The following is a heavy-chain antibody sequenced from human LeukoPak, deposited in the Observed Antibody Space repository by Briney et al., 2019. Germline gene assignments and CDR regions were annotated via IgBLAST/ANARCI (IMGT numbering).Heavy chain of an antibody. CDR3: ARHAEEDSSSPIGY. CDR2: IYYSGST. V-gene: IGHV4-59*08. Sequence: SETLSLTCTVSGGSISSYYWSWIRRPPGKGLEWIGYIYYSGSTNYNPSLKSRVTISVDTSKNQFSLKLSSVTAADTAVYYCARHAEEDSSSPIGYWGQGTLVTVSS. CDR1: GGSISSYY. J-gene: IGHJ4*02. D-gene: IGHD6-13*01.